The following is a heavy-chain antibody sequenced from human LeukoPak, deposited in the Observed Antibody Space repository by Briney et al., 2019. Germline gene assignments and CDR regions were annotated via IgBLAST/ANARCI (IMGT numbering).Heavy chain of an antibody. CDR1: GGSFSGYY. CDR2: INHSGST. J-gene: IGHJ5*02. Sequence: ASETLSLTCAVYGGSFSGYYWSWIRQPPGKGLEWIGEINHSGSTNYNPSLKSRVTISVDTSKNQFSLKLSSVTAADTAVYYCARGSDYGDYLNWFDPWGQGTLVTVSS. V-gene: IGHV4-34*01. CDR3: ARGSDYGDYLNWFDP. D-gene: IGHD4-17*01.